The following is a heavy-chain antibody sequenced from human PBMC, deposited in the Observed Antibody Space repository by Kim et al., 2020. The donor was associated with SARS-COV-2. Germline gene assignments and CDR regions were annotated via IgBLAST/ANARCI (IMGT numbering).Heavy chain of an antibody. Sequence: GGSLRLSCAASGFAVSKNYMSWVRQAPGKGLEWVSAIYSGSTYYADSVKGRFTISRDISKNTVYLQMNSLRAEDTAVYYCARIAAAGPLDYWGQGTRVTV. D-gene: IGHD6-13*01. CDR3: ARIAAAGPLDY. CDR2: IYSGST. V-gene: IGHV3-66*01. J-gene: IGHJ4*02. CDR1: GFAVSKNY.